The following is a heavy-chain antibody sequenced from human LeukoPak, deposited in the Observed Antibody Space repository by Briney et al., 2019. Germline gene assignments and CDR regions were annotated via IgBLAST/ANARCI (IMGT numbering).Heavy chain of an antibody. V-gene: IGHV1-69*05. CDR3: AREGADFWSGYYFDY. J-gene: IGHJ4*02. D-gene: IGHD3-3*01. CDR1: GGTFNSYA. CDR2: IIPIFGTA. Sequence: SVKVSCKASGGTFNSYAISWVRQAPGQGLEWMGGIIPIFGTANYAQKFQGRVTITTDESTSTAYMELSSLRSEDTAVYYCAREGADFWSGYYFDYWGQGTLVTVSS.